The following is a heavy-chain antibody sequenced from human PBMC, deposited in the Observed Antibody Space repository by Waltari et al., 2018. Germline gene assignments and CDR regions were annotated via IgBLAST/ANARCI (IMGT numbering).Heavy chain of an antibody. CDR3: ARGGVDIVILPDF. D-gene: IGHD5-12*01. J-gene: IGHJ4*02. V-gene: IGHV3-30-3*01. CDR2: ISCDGSIT. CDR1: GFSFSRYA. Sequence: QVHLVESGGGVVQPGRSLRLSCVASGFSFSRYAMYWVRQAPGKGLEWMAVISCDGSITEYADSVEGRFTISRDKSKNSLFLQMNSLRADDTAVYYCARGGVDIVILPDFWGQGTLVTVSS.